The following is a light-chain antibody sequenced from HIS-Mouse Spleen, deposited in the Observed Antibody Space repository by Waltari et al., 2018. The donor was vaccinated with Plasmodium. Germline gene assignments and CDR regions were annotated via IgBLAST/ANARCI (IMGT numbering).Light chain of an antibody. V-gene: IGLV3-10*01. Sequence: SYVLPQPPSVSVSPGQTARIPCSVDALPKNYAYWYQQKSVQAPVLVIYEDSKRPSGNPERVSGSSSGTMATLTSSGAQVEDEADYDCYSTDSSGNHRVFGGGTKLTVL. CDR3: YSTDSSGNHRV. J-gene: IGLJ3*02. CDR1: ALPKNY. CDR2: EDS.